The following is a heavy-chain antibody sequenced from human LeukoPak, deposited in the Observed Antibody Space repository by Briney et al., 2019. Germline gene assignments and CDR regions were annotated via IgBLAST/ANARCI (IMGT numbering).Heavy chain of an antibody. D-gene: IGHD3-22*01. J-gene: IGHJ2*01. V-gene: IGHV1-69*05. CDR2: IIPIFGTA. Sequence: ASVKVSCKASGGTFSSYAISWVRQAPGQGLEWMGGIIPIFGTANYAQKFQGRVTMTRDTSTSTVYMELSSLRSEDTAVYYCARAALDYYDSSGANWYFDLWGRGTLVTVSS. CDR1: GGTFSSYA. CDR3: ARAALDYYDSSGANWYFDL.